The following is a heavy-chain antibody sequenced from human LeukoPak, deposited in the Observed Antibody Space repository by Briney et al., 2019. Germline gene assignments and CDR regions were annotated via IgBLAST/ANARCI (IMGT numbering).Heavy chain of an antibody. CDR3: ACTYCGADCSEVEGLFDY. Sequence: SETLSLTCTVPGGSISRYYWSWIRHPPGKRREWMGYIYYSVNTIYTPSLESRVTISVDTSKHQFSLKLSSATAADTAVYYCACTYCGADCSEVEGLFDYWGQGTLVTVSS. D-gene: IGHD2-21*02. CDR1: GGSISRYY. CDR2: IYYSVNT. J-gene: IGHJ4*02. V-gene: IGHV4-59*12.